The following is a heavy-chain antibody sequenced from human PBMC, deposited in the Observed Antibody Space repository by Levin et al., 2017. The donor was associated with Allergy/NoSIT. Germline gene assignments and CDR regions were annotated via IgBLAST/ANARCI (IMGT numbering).Heavy chain of an antibody. V-gene: IGHV1-46*01. D-gene: IGHD2-2*01. CDR2: INPGGNSA. CDR1: GYTLTSNY. Sequence: VKVSCKASGYTLTSNYIHWVRQAPGQRLEWMGIINPGGNSATYVQKFQGRVTMTWDTSTNTVYMELTSLTSDDTAIYYCARDRQLLGWGYFDYWGQGTLVTVSS. J-gene: IGHJ4*02. CDR3: ARDRQLLGWGYFDY.